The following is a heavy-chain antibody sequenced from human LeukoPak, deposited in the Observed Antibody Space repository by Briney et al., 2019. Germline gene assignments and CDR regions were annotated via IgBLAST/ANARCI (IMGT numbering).Heavy chain of an antibody. J-gene: IGHJ3*01. Sequence: GGSLRLSCVASGFISSTYYVSWIRQAPGKGLEWVANIKQDGSQKYYMDSVKGRVTISRDNAKNSVDLRMNSLRAEDTAVYYCARENDGFDLWGQGTMVTVSS. CDR1: GFISSTYY. CDR3: ARENDGFDL. CDR2: IKQDGSQK. V-gene: IGHV3-7*04.